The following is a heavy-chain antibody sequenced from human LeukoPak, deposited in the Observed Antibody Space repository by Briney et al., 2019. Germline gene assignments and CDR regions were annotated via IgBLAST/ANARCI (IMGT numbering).Heavy chain of an antibody. Sequence: PSETLSLTCTVSGGSISSSSYYWGWIRQPPGKGLEWIGSTYYSGSTYYNPSLKSRVTISVDTSKNQFSLKLSSVTAADTAVYYCARHGAAAATYYYYYYYMDVWGKGTTVTVSS. J-gene: IGHJ6*03. CDR3: ARHGAAAATYYYYYYYMDV. V-gene: IGHV4-39*01. D-gene: IGHD6-13*01. CDR1: GGSISSSSYY. CDR2: TYYSGST.